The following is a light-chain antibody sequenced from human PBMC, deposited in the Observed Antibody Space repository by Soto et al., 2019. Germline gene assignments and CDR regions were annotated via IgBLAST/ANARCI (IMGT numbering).Light chain of an antibody. CDR1: SSDVGGYNF. Sequence: QSALTQPASVSGSPGQSITISCTGTSSDVGGYNFVSWYQHHPGKAPQLMIYEVSKRPSGVSHRFSGFKSGNTASLTISGLQAEDEADYYCTSYTTRSTLGMFGGGTKLTVL. CDR2: EVS. J-gene: IGLJ3*02. V-gene: IGLV2-14*01. CDR3: TSYTTRSTLGM.